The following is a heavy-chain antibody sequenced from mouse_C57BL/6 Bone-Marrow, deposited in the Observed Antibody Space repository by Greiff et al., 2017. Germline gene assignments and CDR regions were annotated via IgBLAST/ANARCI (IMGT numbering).Heavy chain of an antibody. V-gene: IGHV1-52*01. CDR2: IDPSDSET. CDR3: ARDFYYYGTWYFDV. Sequence: QVQLKQPGAELVRPGSSVKLSCKASGYTFTSYWMHWVKQRPIQGLEWIGNIDPSDSETHYNQKFKDKATLTVDKSSSTAYMQLSSLTSEDSAVYYCARDFYYYGTWYFDVWGTGTTVTVSS. J-gene: IGHJ1*03. D-gene: IGHD1-1*01. CDR1: GYTFTSYW.